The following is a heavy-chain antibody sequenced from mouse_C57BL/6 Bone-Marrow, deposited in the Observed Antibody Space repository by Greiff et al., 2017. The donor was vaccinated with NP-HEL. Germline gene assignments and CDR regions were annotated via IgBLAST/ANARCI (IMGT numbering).Heavy chain of an antibody. V-gene: IGHV1-72*01. J-gene: IGHJ3*01. Sequence: QVQLKQPGAELVKPGASVKLSCKASGYTFTSYWMHWVKQRPGRGLEWIGRIDPNSGGTKYNEKFKSKATLAVDKPSSTAYMQRSSLTSEDSAVYYCANWVWFAYWGQGTLVTVSA. CDR2: IDPNSGGT. CDR3: ANWVWFAY. CDR1: GYTFTSYW. D-gene: IGHD4-1*01.